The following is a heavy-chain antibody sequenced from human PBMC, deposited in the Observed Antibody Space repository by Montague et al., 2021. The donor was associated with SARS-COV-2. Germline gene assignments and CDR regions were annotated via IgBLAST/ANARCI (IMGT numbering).Heavy chain of an antibody. CDR2: TNYRSKWTS. J-gene: IGHJ4*02. CDR3: VRDTGSAQAGFDA. D-gene: IGHD4-17*01. Sequence: CAISGDSVWSNTAAWNWIRQSPSGGLEWLGRTNYRSKWTSDYTTSVEGRISIGPDTSKNQFFLHLRSVTPEDTGVYYCVRDTGSAQAGFDAWGQGTLVTAPS. V-gene: IGHV6-1*01. CDR1: GDSVWSNTAA.